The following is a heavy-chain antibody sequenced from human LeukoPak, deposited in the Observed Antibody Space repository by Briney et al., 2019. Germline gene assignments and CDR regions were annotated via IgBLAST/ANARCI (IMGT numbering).Heavy chain of an antibody. CDR1: GFTFSSYA. Sequence: GGSLRLSCAASGFTFSSYAMHWVRQAPGKGLEYVSAISSNGGSTYYANSVKGRFTISRDNSKNTLYLQMGSLRAEDMAVYYCARDYKDTAMATPWFDPWGQGTLVTVSS. V-gene: IGHV3-64*01. CDR3: ARDYKDTAMATPWFDP. D-gene: IGHD5-18*01. J-gene: IGHJ5*02. CDR2: ISSNGGST.